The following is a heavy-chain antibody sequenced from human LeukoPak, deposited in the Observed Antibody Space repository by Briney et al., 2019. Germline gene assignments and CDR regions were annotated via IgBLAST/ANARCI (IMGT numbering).Heavy chain of an antibody. CDR3: ARRQYYDSTGYFAY. J-gene: IGHJ4*02. CDR2: IYHRGST. V-gene: IGHV4-4*02. D-gene: IGHD3-22*01. CDR1: GNSISSDDW. Sequence: SETLSLTCTVPGNSISSDDWWTWVRQPPGRGLEWIGEIYHRGSTNYNPSLKSRVTISIDKSRNQFSLMLSSVTAADTAVYYCARRQYYDSTGYFAYWGQGTLVTVSS.